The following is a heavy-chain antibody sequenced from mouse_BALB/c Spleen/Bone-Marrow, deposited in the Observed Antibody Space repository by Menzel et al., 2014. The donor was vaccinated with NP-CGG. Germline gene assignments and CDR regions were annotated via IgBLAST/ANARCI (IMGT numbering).Heavy chain of an antibody. J-gene: IGHJ2*01. CDR3: AKNRDDGVVDC. D-gene: IGHD2-14*01. V-gene: IGHV2-5*01. CDR2: IWRGGST. Sequence: VQGVESGSGLVQPSQHLSITCTVSGFSLNSHGVHWVRQSPGKGLEWLGVIWRGGSTDYNAAFMFRLSITKDNSKSQVFFKMNSLQADDTAIYYCAKNRDDGVVDCWGQGTTSTDST. CDR1: GFSLNSHG.